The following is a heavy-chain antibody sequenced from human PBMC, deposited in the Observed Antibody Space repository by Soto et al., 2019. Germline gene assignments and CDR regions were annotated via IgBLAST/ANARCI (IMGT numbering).Heavy chain of an antibody. CDR2: ISWNSGSI. V-gene: IGHV3-9*01. D-gene: IGHD2-15*01. J-gene: IGHJ4*02. CDR1: GFTFDDYA. CDR3: AKAIDCSGGSCSICFDY. Sequence: GGSLRLSCAASGFTFDDYAMDWVRQAPGKGLEWVSGISWNSGSIGYADSVKGRFTISRDNAKNSLYLQMNSLRAEDTALYYCAKAIDCSGGSCSICFDYWGQGTLVTVSS.